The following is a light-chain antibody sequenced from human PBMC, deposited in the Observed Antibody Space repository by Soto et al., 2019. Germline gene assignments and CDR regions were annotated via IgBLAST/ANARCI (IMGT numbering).Light chain of an antibody. CDR3: QHNYNKLRA. V-gene: IGKV1-39*01. CDR2: AAS. Sequence: DIQMTQSPSSLSAAVGDRVTITCRASQTISNFLSWYQQRPGKAPKLLIYAASSLEGGVPSRFSGSGYETDFTLTISSLQREDFATYYCQHNYNKLRACGEGTKVEIK. J-gene: IGKJ2*01. CDR1: QTISNF.